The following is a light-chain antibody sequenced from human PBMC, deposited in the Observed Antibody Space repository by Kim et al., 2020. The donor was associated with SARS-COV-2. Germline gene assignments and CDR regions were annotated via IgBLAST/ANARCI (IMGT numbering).Light chain of an antibody. V-gene: IGKV1-5*03. CDR1: QSNSMW. CDR2: KAS. CDR3: RQYDNY. J-gene: IGKJ2*01. Sequence: STLSESVGDSFIITWRASQSNSMWLAWYQQKPRKAPKLRISKASSLQSGVPSRFSGSGSGTEFTLTISSLQPDVFGTYYCRQYDNYFGQGTKLEI.